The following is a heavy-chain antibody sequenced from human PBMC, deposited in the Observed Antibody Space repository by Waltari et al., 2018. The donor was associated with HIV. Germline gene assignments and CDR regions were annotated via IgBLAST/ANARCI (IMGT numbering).Heavy chain of an antibody. J-gene: IGHJ4*02. CDR1: GYTFTSYA. V-gene: IGHV1-3*01. D-gene: IGHD3-3*01. CDR3: AREAPLPAVTMFGGGGDYYFDY. Sequence: QVQLVQSGAEVKKPGASVKVSCKASGYTFTSYAMHWVRQAPGQRLAWRGWINSGKGNTKYSQRVQGKVTITRDTSASTAYRGLSSLRSEDTAVYYCAREAPLPAVTMFGGGGDYYFDYWGQGTLVTVSS. CDR2: INSGKGNT.